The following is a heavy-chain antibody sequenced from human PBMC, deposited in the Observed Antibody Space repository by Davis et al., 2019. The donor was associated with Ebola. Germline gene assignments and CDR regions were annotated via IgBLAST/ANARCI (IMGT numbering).Heavy chain of an antibody. CDR1: GYTFTSYG. J-gene: IGHJ3*02. CDR3: ARGFTAMGGAFDI. CDR2: MNPNSGNT. D-gene: IGHD2-15*01. Sequence: ASVKVSCKASGYTFTSYGISWVRQATGQGLEWMGWMNPNSGNTGYAQKFQGRVTITRNTSISTAYMELSSLRSEDTAVYYCARGFTAMGGAFDIWGQGTMVTVSS. V-gene: IGHV1-8*03.